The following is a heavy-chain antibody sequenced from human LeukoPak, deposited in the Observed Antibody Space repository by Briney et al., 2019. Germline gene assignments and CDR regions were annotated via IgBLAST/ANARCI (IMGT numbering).Heavy chain of an antibody. V-gene: IGHV1-24*01. J-gene: IGHJ6*02. CDR1: GYTLTKLS. D-gene: IGHD2/OR15-2a*01. CDR3: ATITIVSYYYYGMDV. Sequence: ASVKVSCKVSGYTLTKLSMHWVRQAPGKGLEWMGGFDPEDGETIYAQKFQGRVTMTEDTSTDTAYMELSSLRSEDTAVYYCATITIVSYYYYGMDVWGQGTTVTVSS. CDR2: FDPEDGET.